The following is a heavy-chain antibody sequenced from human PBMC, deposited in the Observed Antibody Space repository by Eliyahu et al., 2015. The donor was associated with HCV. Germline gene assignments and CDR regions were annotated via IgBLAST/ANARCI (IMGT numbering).Heavy chain of an antibody. CDR3: VNGDPSDGYCSGGSCYPY. J-gene: IGHJ4*02. D-gene: IGHD2-15*01. V-gene: IGHV3-64D*06. CDR2: ISSNGGST. CDR1: GFTFSSYA. Sequence: EVQLVESGGGLVQPGGSLRLSCSASGFTFSSYAMHWVRQAPGKGLEYVSAISSNGGSTYYADSVKGRFTISRDNSKNTLYLQMSSLRAEDTAVYYCVNGDPSDGYCSGGSCYPYWGQGTLVTVSS.